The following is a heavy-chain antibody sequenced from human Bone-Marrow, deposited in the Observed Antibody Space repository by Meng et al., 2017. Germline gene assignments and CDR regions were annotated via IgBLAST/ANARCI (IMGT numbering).Heavy chain of an antibody. CDR1: GYTFTGYY. J-gene: IGHJ4*02. CDR2: INPNSGGT. V-gene: IGHV1-2*06. D-gene: IGHD2-2*01. CDR3: ARSSWPETHDY. Sequence: ASVKVSCKASGYTFTGYYMHWVRQAPGQGLEWMGRINPNSGGTNYAQKFQGRVTMTRDTSISTAYMELSRLRSDVTAVYYCARSSWPETHDYWGQGTLVTVSS.